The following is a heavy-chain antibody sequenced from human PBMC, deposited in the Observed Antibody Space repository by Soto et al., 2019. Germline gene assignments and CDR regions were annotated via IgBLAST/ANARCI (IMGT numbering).Heavy chain of an antibody. V-gene: IGHV4-4*02. CDR3: ARATLIAAAGWDYYYYGMDV. CDR2: IYHSGST. CDR1: GGSISSSNW. D-gene: IGHD6-13*01. Sequence: PSETLSLTCAVSGGSISSSNWWSWVRQPPGKGLEWIGEIYHSGSTNYNPSLKSRVTISVDKSKNQFSLKLSSVTAADTAVYYCARATLIAAAGWDYYYYGMDVWGQGTTVTVSS. J-gene: IGHJ6*02.